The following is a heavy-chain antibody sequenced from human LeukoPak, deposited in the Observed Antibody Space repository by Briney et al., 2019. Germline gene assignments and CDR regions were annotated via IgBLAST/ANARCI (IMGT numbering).Heavy chain of an antibody. CDR1: GYTFTGFY. D-gene: IGHD3-22*01. Sequence: ASVTVSCTASGYTFTGFYMHWVRQAPGQGLEWMGIINPSGGSTSYAQKFQGRVTMTRDMSTSTVYMELSSLRSEDTAVYYCARNYYDSSGHHYFDYWGQGTLVTVSS. CDR3: ARNYYDSSGHHYFDY. V-gene: IGHV1-46*01. CDR2: INPSGGST. J-gene: IGHJ4*02.